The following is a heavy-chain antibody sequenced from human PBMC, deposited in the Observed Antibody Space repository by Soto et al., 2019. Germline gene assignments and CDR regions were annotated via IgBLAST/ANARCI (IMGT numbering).Heavy chain of an antibody. CDR1: GGSFSGYF. V-gene: IGHV4-34*01. D-gene: IGHD3-10*01. Sequence: SETLSLTCAVYGGSFSGYFWSWIRQPPGKGLEWIGEINHIGSSNSNPSLKSRVTLSVDTSKNQFSLNLNSVTAADTAMYYCARGFSGVPIYWGQGMLVTVSS. J-gene: IGHJ4*02. CDR2: INHIGSS. CDR3: ARGFSGVPIY.